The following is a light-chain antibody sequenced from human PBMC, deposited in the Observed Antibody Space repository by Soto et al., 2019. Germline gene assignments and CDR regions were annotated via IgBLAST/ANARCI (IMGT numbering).Light chain of an antibody. V-gene: IGLV1-40*01. Sequence: QSVLTQPPSVSGAPGQRVTISCTGSSSNIGAGYDVHWYQQLPGTAPKLLIYGNSNRPSGVPDRFSGSKSGTSASLAIPGLQAEDDADYYCQSYDSSLSGGVFGGGTPVTVL. CDR2: GNS. CDR3: QSYDSSLSGGV. J-gene: IGLJ3*02. CDR1: SSNIGAGYD.